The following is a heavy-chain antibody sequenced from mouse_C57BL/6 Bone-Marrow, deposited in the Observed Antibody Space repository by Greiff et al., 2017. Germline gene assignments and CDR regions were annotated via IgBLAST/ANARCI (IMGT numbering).Heavy chain of an antibody. Sequence: VQLQQSGAELVRPGASVKLSCTASGFNIKDDYMHWVKQRPEQGLEWIGWIDPENGDTEYASKFQGKATITADTSSNTAYLQLSSLTSEDTAVCYCTTHYYGSSCVYFDYWGQGTTLTVSS. J-gene: IGHJ2*01. CDR3: TTHYYGSSCVYFDY. CDR1: GFNIKDDY. D-gene: IGHD1-1*01. CDR2: IDPENGDT. V-gene: IGHV14-4*01.